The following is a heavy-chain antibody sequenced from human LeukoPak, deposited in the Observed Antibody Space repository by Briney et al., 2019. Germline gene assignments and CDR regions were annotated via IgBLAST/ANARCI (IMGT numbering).Heavy chain of an antibody. J-gene: IGHJ4*02. D-gene: IGHD3-22*01. CDR3: ATDDFYDSSDFAGY. CDR1: GFTVSTNC. V-gene: IGHV3-53*04. CDR2: TYSGGTT. Sequence: GGSLRLSCAASGFTVSTNCMTWVRQAPGKGLEWVSTTYSGGTTYYADSVMGRFTISRHNSRNTLYLQMNSLRAEDTAVYYCATDDFYDSSDFAGYWGQGTLVTVSS.